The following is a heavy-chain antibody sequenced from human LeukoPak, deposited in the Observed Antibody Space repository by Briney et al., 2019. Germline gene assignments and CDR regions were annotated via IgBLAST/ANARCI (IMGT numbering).Heavy chain of an antibody. J-gene: IGHJ4*02. Sequence: GASVKVSCKVSGYTLTELSMHWVRQAPGKGLEWMGGFDPEDGETIYAQKFQGRVTMTEDTSTDTAYMELSSLRSEDTAVYYCATGGVMVRGVHQLGVDYWGQGTLVTVSS. D-gene: IGHD3-10*01. CDR2: FDPEDGET. V-gene: IGHV1-24*01. CDR1: GYTLTELS. CDR3: ATGGVMVRGVHQLGVDY.